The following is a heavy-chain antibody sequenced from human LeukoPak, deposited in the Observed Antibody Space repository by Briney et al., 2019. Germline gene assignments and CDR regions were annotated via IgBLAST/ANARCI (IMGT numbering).Heavy chain of an antibody. D-gene: IGHD3-22*01. Sequence: PGGSLRLSCAASGFTFSSYSMNWVRQAPGKGLEWVSYISSSSSTIYHADSVKGRFTISRDNAKNSLYLQMNSLRAEDTAVYYCASTSHYYDSSGYPRRGFFFQHWGQGTLVTVSS. J-gene: IGHJ1*01. CDR1: GFTFSSYS. CDR3: ASTSHYYDSSGYPRRGFFFQH. CDR2: ISSSSSTI. V-gene: IGHV3-48*04.